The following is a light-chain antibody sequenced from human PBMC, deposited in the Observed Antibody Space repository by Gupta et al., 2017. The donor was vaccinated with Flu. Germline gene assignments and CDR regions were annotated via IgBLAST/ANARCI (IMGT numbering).Light chain of an antibody. Sequence: QSVLTQPPSVSGAPGQRVTIPYTGSSSNIGAGYNVQWYQQLPGTAPKLLIYGNTNRPSGVPDRFSGSKSGTSASPAITSASLAITGLQAEDEADYYCQSYDSSLSGYVFGTGTKVTVL. CDR3: QSYDSSLSGYV. CDR2: GNT. V-gene: IGLV1-40*01. CDR1: SSNIGAGYN. J-gene: IGLJ1*01.